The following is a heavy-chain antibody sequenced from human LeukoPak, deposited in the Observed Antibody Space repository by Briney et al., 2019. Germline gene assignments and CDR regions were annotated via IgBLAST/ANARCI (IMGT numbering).Heavy chain of an antibody. CDR1: GFTFSSYE. D-gene: IGHD3-22*01. J-gene: IGHJ4*02. CDR3: ARDYYDSSGYPKVSFDY. Sequence: GGSLGLSCAASGFTFSSYEMNWVRQAPGKGLEWVSYISSSGSTIYYADSVKGRFTISRDNAKNSLYLQMNSLRAEDTAVYYCARDYYDSSGYPKVSFDYWGQGTLVTVSS. CDR2: ISSSGSTI. V-gene: IGHV3-48*03.